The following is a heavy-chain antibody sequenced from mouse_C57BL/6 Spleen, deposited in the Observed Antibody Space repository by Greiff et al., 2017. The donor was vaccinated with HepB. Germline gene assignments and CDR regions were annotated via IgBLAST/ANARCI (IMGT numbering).Heavy chain of an antibody. V-gene: IGHV1-61*01. Sequence: VQLQQPGAELVRPGSSVKLSCKASGYTFTSYWMDWVKQRPGQGLEWIGNIYHSDSETHYNQKFKDKATLTVDKSSSTAYMLLSSLTSEDSAVYDCARISIVPTHYWGQGTLVTVSA. D-gene: IGHD2-5*01. CDR2: IYHSDSET. CDR3: ARISIVPTHY. J-gene: IGHJ3*01. CDR1: GYTFTSYW.